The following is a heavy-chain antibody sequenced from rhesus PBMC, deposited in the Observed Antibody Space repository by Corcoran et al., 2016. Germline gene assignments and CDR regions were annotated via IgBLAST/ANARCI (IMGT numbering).Heavy chain of an antibody. CDR3: ARDRKGYSYSYYFDY. D-gene: IGHD5-12*01. CDR2: ICCSIGST. CDR1: RYSILRNY. Sequence: QVQLQQSGPGLAKPSETLSLPRAISRYSILRNYSSWTPQPHGEATEWIGNICCSIGSTNYNPSLKNRFTISKDTSKHQFSLKLSSVTAAYTAVYYCARDRKGYSYSYYFDYWGQGVLVTVSS. J-gene: IGHJ4*01. V-gene: IGHV4-147*01.